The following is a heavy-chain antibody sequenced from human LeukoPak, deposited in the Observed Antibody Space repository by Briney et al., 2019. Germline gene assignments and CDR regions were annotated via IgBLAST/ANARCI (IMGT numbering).Heavy chain of an antibody. Sequence: GGSLRLSCTASGFNFETYAMHWVRQAPGKGLEWVAVISDDGNNHYYGHSVKGRFTISRDNSNNTLFLQMNSLRPEDTALYYCAKTAWGGISLSGIYSHYLDSWGQGSLVSVSS. J-gene: IGHJ4*02. CDR2: ISDDGNNH. CDR1: GFNFETYA. CDR3: AKTAWGGISLSGIYSHYLDS. D-gene: IGHD3-9*01. V-gene: IGHV3-30*18.